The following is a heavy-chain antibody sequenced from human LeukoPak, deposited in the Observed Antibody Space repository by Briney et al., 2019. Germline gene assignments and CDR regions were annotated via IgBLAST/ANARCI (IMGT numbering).Heavy chain of an antibody. CDR1: GDSISGNY. J-gene: IGHJ4*02. D-gene: IGHD1-26*01. CDR2: IYYSGST. Sequence: SETLSLTCTVSGDSISGNYWTWLRQPPGKGLGWIGYIYYSGSTNYNASLKSRVTISVDTSKNQSPLKLTSVTAADTAVYYCARHRSDGTYPLDYWGQGALVTVSS. V-gene: IGHV4-59*08. CDR3: ARHRSDGTYPLDY.